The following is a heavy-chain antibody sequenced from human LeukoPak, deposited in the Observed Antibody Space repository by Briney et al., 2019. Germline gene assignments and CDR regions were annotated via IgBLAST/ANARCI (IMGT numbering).Heavy chain of an antibody. CDR1: GFTFDDYA. J-gene: IGHJ3*02. V-gene: IGHV3-9*01. D-gene: IGHD5-18*01. CDR3: AKVGGGYSYGSIGGDAFDI. Sequence: GGSLRLSCAASGFTFDDYAMHWVRQAPGKGLEWVSGISWNSGSIDYADSVKGRFTISRDNAKNSLYLQMNSLRAEDTALYYCAKVGGGYSYGSIGGDAFDIWGQGTMVTVSS. CDR2: ISWNSGSI.